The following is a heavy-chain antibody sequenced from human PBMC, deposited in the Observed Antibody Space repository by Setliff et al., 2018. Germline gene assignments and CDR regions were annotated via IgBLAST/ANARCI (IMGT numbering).Heavy chain of an antibody. D-gene: IGHD1-26*01. CDR1: GDTSTTYA. V-gene: IGHV1-3*01. J-gene: IGHJ4*02. CDR3: ARGDVYSGSYYHFDY. Sequence: GASVKVSCKAPGDTSTTYAIHWVRQAPGQGLEWMGWINAGNGNIRYSQNFQGRVTITRDTSASTAYMELSSLTSEDTAIYYCARGDVYSGSYYHFDYWGQGTLVTVSS. CDR2: INAGNGNI.